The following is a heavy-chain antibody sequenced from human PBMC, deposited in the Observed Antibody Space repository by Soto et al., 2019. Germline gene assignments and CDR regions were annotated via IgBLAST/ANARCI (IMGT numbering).Heavy chain of an antibody. V-gene: IGHV4-38-2*01. Sequence: SETLSLTCAVSGYSISSGYYWGWIRQPPGKGLEWIGSIYHSGSTYYNPSLKSRVTISVDTSKNQFSLKLSSVTAADTAVYYCARILRESSGWYYYYYYYGMDVWGQGTTVTVSS. D-gene: IGHD6-19*01. CDR1: GYSISSGYY. CDR2: IYHSGST. J-gene: IGHJ6*02. CDR3: ARILRESSGWYYYYYYYGMDV.